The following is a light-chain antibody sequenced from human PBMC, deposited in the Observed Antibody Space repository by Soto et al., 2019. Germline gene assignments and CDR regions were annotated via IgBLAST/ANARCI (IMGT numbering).Light chain of an antibody. V-gene: IGLV2-23*03. CDR1: NSDVGSYNL. CDR3: SSYAGSTTVVV. J-gene: IGLJ2*01. Sequence: QSVLTQPASVSGSPGQSITISCTGTNSDVGSYNLVSWYQQHPGKAPKLMIFEGTKRPSGVSNRFSGSKSGNTASLTISGLQPEDEAEYYCSSYAGSTTVVVFGGGTKLTV. CDR2: EGT.